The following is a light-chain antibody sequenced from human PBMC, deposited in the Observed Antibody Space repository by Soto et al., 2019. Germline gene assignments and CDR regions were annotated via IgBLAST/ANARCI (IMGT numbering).Light chain of an antibody. CDR3: QQYNNWPYT. V-gene: IGKV3-15*01. J-gene: IGKJ2*01. CDR2: GAS. Sequence: EIVMTQSPATLSVSPGERATLSCRASQSVSSNLAWYQQKPGQAPRLLIYGASTRATGIPARFSGSGSGTEFTLTISSLQSEDFAVDYCQQYNNWPYTFGHGTKLEIK. CDR1: QSVSSN.